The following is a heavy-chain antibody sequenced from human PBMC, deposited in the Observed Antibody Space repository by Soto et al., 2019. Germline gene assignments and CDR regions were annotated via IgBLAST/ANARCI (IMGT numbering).Heavy chain of an antibody. CDR2: MNPNSGNT. Sequence: GASVKVSCKASGYTFTSYDINWVRQATGQGLEWMGWMNPNSGNTGYAQRFQGRVTMTRNTSISTAYMELSSLRSEDTAVYYCARGLACGSGKCREISVWGQGTTVTLAS. CDR1: GYTFTSYD. V-gene: IGHV1-8*02. D-gene: IGHD2-21*01. J-gene: IGHJ6*02. CDR3: ARGLACGSGKCREISV.